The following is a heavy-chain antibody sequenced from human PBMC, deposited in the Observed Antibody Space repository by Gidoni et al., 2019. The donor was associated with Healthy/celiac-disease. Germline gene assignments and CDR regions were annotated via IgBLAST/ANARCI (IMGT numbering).Heavy chain of an antibody. J-gene: IGHJ3*02. D-gene: IGHD4-17*01. CDR1: GFTFSSYS. CDR2: ISSSSSYI. V-gene: IGHV3-21*01. Sequence: VQLVESGGCLVQPGGSLRLSCAASGFTFSSYSMNWVRQAPGKGLEGVSSISSSSSYIYYADSVKGRFTISRDNAKNSLYLQMNSLRAEDTAVYYCASYGDYVAFDAFDIWGQGTMVTVSS. CDR3: ASYGDYVAFDAFDI.